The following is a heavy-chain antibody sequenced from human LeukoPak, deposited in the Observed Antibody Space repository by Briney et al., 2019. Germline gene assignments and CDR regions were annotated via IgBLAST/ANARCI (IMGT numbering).Heavy chain of an antibody. J-gene: IGHJ4*02. V-gene: IGHV4-38-2*02. CDR2: ISTSGST. CDR1: GYSISSGYY. D-gene: IGHD3-9*01. CDR3: ARRVPLSGYFDY. Sequence: SETLSLTCTVSGYSISSGYYWGWIRQPPGKGLEWIGRISTSGSTNYNPSLKSRVTMSVDTSKNQFSLKLTSVTAADTAVYYCARRVPLSGYFDYWGQGTLVTVSS.